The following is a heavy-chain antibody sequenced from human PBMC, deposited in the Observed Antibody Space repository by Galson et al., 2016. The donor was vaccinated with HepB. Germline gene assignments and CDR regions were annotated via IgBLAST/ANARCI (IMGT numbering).Heavy chain of an antibody. Sequence: PALVKPTQTLTLTCTFSGFSLNTSGISVGWIRQPPGKALEWLALIDWDDDKYYTTSLKTRLTISKDTSKNQVVLTMTNMDPVDPATYYCARIRLHREYSSSGYNYYGMDVWGQGTRVTGSS. CDR1: GFSLNTSGIS. CDR3: ARIRLHREYSSSGYNYYGMDV. CDR2: IDWDDDK. J-gene: IGHJ6*02. D-gene: IGHD6-13*01. V-gene: IGHV2-70*01.